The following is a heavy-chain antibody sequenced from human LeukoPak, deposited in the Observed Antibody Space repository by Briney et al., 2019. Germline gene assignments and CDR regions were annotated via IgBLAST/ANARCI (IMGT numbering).Heavy chain of an antibody. CDR2: IIPIFGTA. CDR1: GGTFSSYA. CDR3: ARDQGYSSSSDRGHWFDP. V-gene: IGHV1-69*05. Sequence: SVKVSCKASGGTFSSYAISWVRQAPGQGLEWMGGIIPIFGTANYAQKFQGRVTITTDESTSTAYMELSSLRSEDTAVYYCARDQGYSSSSDRGHWFDPWGQRTLVTVSS. J-gene: IGHJ5*02. D-gene: IGHD6-6*01.